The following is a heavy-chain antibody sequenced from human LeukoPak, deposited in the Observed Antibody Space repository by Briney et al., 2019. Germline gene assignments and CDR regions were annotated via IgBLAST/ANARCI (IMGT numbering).Heavy chain of an antibody. CDR1: GGSINTYY. CDR2: IYYSGST. Sequence: SETLSLTCTVSGGSINTYYWSWIRQPPGKGLEWIGYIYYSGSTNYNPSLKSRVTISVDTSKNQFSLKLSSVTAADTAVYYCARDRAAVNAFDIWGQGTMVTVSS. V-gene: IGHV4-59*12. CDR3: ARDRAAVNAFDI. D-gene: IGHD4-17*01. J-gene: IGHJ3*02.